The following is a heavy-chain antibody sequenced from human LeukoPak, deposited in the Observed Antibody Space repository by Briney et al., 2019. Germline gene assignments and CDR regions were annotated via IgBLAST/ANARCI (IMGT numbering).Heavy chain of an antibody. D-gene: IGHD6-19*01. Sequence: APVKVSCKASGYTFTSYDINWVRQATGQGLEWMGWMNPNSGNTGYAQKFQGRVTMTRNTSISTAYMELSSLRSEDTAVYYCARGRRTSSGWSFWGQGTLVTVSS. CDR1: GYTFTSYD. CDR3: ARGRRTSSGWSF. CDR2: MNPNSGNT. V-gene: IGHV1-8*01. J-gene: IGHJ4*02.